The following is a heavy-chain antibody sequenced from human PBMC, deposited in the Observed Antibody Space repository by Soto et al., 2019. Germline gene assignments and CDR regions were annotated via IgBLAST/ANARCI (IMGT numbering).Heavy chain of an antibody. V-gene: IGHV5-51*01. Sequence: GESLKISGKGSGYSLTSYWIGCVRQMPGKGLEWMGIIYPGDSDTRYSPSFQGQVTISADKSISTAYLQWSSLKASDTAMYYCARPREAGKYYYGVDVWGQGTTVTV. CDR1: GYSLTSYW. D-gene: IGHD6-19*01. CDR3: ARPREAGKYYYGVDV. J-gene: IGHJ6*02. CDR2: IYPGDSDT.